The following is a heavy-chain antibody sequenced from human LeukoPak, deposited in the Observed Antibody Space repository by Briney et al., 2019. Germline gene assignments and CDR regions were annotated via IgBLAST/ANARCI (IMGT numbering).Heavy chain of an antibody. CDR1: GFTFTSRGVG. D-gene: IGHD3-10*01. Sequence: ESGPTLVKPTQTLTLTCTLSGFTFTSRGVGVGWIRQPPGKALEWLALIWWNDDKRYSPTLKGRLTITPDTSQNQVVLKMTNMDPVDTATYYCAHVYGSGSFDIWGQGTMVTVSA. CDR2: IWWNDDK. J-gene: IGHJ3*02. CDR3: AHVYGSGSFDI. V-gene: IGHV2-5*01.